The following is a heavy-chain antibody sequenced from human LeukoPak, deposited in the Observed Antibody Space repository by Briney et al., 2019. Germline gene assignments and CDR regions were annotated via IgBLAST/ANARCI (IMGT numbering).Heavy chain of an antibody. J-gene: IGHJ4*02. CDR3: AKSLYYYGSGGVFDY. D-gene: IGHD3-10*01. Sequence: GGSLRLSCAASGFSVSDNYMSWVRQAPGKGLEWVSAISGSGGSTYYADSVKGRFTISRDNSKNTLYLQMNSLRAEDTAVYYCAKSLYYYGSGGVFDYWGQGTLVTVSS. CDR2: ISGSGGST. V-gene: IGHV3-23*01. CDR1: GFSVSDNY.